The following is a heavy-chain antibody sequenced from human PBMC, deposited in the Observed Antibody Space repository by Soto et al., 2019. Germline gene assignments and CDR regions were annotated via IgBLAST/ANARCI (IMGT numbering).Heavy chain of an antibody. CDR2: IDRKTYNYAT. CDR1: GFTFSDIA. D-gene: IGHD1-26*01. CDR3: IKYSGRPSPPAA. V-gene: IGHV3-73*02. Sequence: EVPLVEAGGGLVQTGGSLKLSCAASGFTFSDIAMHWVRQASGKGLEWVGRIDRKTYNYATTYGASVKGRFTISRDDSKNMVYLQMNSLKTEDTAVYYCIKYSGRPSPPAALGQGTLVTVSS. J-gene: IGHJ5*02.